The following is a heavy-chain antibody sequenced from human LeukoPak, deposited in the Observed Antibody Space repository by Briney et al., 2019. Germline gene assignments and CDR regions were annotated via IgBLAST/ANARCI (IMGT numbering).Heavy chain of an antibody. V-gene: IGHV3-11*01. CDR1: GFTFSGYY. J-gene: IGHJ4*02. D-gene: IGHD3-9*01. CDR2: ISSSGSTI. CDR3: ARDSYDILTGYYIPKPFDY. Sequence: GGSLRLSCAASGFTFSGYYMSWIRQAPGKGLEWVSYISSSGSTIYYADSVKGRFTISRDNAKNSLYLQMNSLRAEDTAVYYCARDSYDILTGYYIPKPFDYWGQGTLVTVSP.